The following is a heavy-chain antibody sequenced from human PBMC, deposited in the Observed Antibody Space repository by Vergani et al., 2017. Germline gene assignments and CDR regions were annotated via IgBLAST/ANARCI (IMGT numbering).Heavy chain of an antibody. J-gene: IGHJ4*02. D-gene: IGHD3-16*02. CDR2: IYYSGST. Sequence: QVQLQESGPGLVKPSQTLSLTCTVSGGSISSGGYYWSWIRQHPGKGLEWIGYIYYSGSTYYNPSLKSRVTISVDTSKNQFSLKLSSVTAADTAVYYCARQRPGGVWGSYRRYYFDYWGQGTLVTVSS. CDR3: ARQRPGGVWGSYRRYYFDY. CDR1: GGSISSGGYY. V-gene: IGHV4-31*03.